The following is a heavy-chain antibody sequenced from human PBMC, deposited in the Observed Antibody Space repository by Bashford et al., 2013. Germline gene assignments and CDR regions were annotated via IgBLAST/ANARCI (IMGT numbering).Heavy chain of an antibody. V-gene: IGHV1-3*01. CDR3: ARDHGYSYGYLDYYYYMDV. CDR1: GYTFTSYA. CDR2: INAGNGNT. D-gene: IGHD5-18*01. Sequence: ASVKVSCKASGYTFTSYAMHWVRQAPGQRLEWMGWINAGNGNTKYSQKFQGRVTITRDTSASTAYMELSSLRSEDTAVYYCARDHGYSYGYLDYYYYMDVWGQRGPRSPSP. J-gene: IGHJ6*03.